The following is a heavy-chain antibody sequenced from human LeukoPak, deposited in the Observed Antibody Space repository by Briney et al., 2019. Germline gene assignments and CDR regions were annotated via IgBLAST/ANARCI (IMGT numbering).Heavy chain of an antibody. Sequence: ASVNVSCKASVMNTTRSYMDWVRQAPGQGLEWMGWINPNSGGTNYTQKFQGRVTMTRVTSISTAYMELRRLRSDDTAVYYCARRLYSSSGGPVFHPCGQGTLVTVSS. D-gene: IGHD6-13*01. V-gene: IGHV1-2*02. CDR1: VMNTTRSY. CDR3: ARRLYSSSGGPVFHP. CDR2: INPNSGGT. J-gene: IGHJ5*02.